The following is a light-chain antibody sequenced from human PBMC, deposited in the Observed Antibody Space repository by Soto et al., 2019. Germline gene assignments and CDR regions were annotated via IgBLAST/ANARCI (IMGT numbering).Light chain of an antibody. CDR1: QSVNSN. CDR3: QQHGQWPIT. V-gene: IGKV3D-15*01. J-gene: IGKJ5*01. Sequence: EIVMTQSPAKLSVSPGERANLSCSVSQSVNSNYLAWYQQNPGQAPRLLIYGISKRATDIPDRFSGSGSGTEFTLTISSLQPEDFATYYCQQHGQWPITFGQGTRLEI. CDR2: GIS.